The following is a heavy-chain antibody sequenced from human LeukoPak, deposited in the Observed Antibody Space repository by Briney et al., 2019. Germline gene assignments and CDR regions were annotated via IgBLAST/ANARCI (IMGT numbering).Heavy chain of an antibody. CDR3: AKDRSSGWYSFQH. Sequence: GRALRLSCAASGFTFSSYGMHWVRQAPGKGLEWVAVISYDGSNKYYADSVKGRFTISRDNSKNTLYLQMNSLRPEDTAVYYCAKDRSSGWYSFQHWGQGTLVSVSS. V-gene: IGHV3-30*18. CDR2: ISYDGSNK. CDR1: GFTFSSYG. J-gene: IGHJ1*01. D-gene: IGHD6-19*01.